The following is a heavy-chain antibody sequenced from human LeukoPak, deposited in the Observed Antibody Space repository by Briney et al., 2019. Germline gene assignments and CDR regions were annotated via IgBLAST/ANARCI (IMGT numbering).Heavy chain of an antibody. CDR2: INHSGST. J-gene: IGHJ4*02. CDR1: GGSFSGYY. Sequence: PSETLSLTCAVYGGSFSGYYWSWIRQPPGKGLEWIGEINHSGSTNYNPSLKSRVTISVDTSKNQFSLKLSSVTAADTAVYYCARGDPYPHTIDYWGQGTLVTVSS. CDR3: ARGDPYPHTIDY. V-gene: IGHV4-34*01. D-gene: IGHD3-16*01.